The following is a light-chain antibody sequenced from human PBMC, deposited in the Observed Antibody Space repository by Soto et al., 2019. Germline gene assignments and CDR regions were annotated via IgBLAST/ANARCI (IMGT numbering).Light chain of an antibody. CDR3: QQLNSYPIA. CDR1: QGISSY. Sequence: DIQLTQSPSFLSASVGDRVTITCRASQGISSYLAWYQQKPGKAPKLLIYAASTLQSGVPSRFSGSRSGTEFSLTTSSLQPEEFAAYYCQQLNSYPIAFGQGTRLEIK. J-gene: IGKJ5*01. V-gene: IGKV1-9*01. CDR2: AAS.